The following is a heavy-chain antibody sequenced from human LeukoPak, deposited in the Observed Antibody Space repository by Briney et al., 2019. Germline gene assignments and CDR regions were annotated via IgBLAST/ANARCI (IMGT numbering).Heavy chain of an antibody. V-gene: IGHV3-30*02. D-gene: IGHD5-24*01. CDR1: GFTFSSYG. Sequence: GGSLRLSCAASGFTFSSYGMHWVRQAPGKGLEWVALIRYDGSNKYYADSVKGRFTISRDNSKNTLYLQMNSLRAEDTAVYYCAKDLRVEMATIGSDFDYWGQGTLVTVSS. J-gene: IGHJ4*02. CDR2: IRYDGSNK. CDR3: AKDLRVEMATIGSDFDY.